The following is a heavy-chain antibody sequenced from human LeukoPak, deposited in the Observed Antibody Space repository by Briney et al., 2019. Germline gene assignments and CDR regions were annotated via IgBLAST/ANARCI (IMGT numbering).Heavy chain of an antibody. CDR2: ISSNGGST. CDR3: ARVGYGDYASFDY. J-gene: IGHJ4*02. D-gene: IGHD4-17*01. V-gene: IGHV3-64*01. CDR1: GFTFSSYA. Sequence: GGSLRLSCAASGFTFSSYAMHWVRQAPGKGLEYVSAISSNGGSTYYANSVKGRFTISRDNSKNTLYLQMGSLRAEDMAVYCCARVGYGDYASFDYWGQGTLVSVSS.